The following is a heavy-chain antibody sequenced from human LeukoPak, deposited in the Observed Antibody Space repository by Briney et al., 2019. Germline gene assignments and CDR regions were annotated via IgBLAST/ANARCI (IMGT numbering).Heavy chain of an antibody. CDR2: ISAYNGNT. Sequence: ASVKVSCKASGYTFTSHDINWVRQAPGQGLEWMGWISAYNGNTNYAQKLQDRVTMTTDTSTSTAYMELKSLRSDDTAVYYCARDRSSNDYWGQGTLVTVSS. CDR3: ARDRSSNDY. V-gene: IGHV1-18*01. CDR1: GYTFTSHD. J-gene: IGHJ4*02.